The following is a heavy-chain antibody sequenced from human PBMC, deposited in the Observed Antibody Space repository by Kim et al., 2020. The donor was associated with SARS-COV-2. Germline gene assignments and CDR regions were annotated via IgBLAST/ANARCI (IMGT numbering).Heavy chain of an antibody. CDR2: IDPSDSYT. CDR3: AIPGYGDYGVYWYFDL. D-gene: IGHD4-17*01. CDR1: GYSFTSYW. J-gene: IGHJ2*01. Sequence: GESLKISCKGSGYSFTSYWISWVRQMPGKGLEWMGRIDPSDSYTNYSPSFQGHVTISADKSISTAYLQWSSLKASDTTMYYCAIPGYGDYGVYWYFDLWGRGTLVTVSS. V-gene: IGHV5-10-1*01.